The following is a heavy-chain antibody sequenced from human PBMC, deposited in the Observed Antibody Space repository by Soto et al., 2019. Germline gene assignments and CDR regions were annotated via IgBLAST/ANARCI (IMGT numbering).Heavy chain of an antibody. D-gene: IGHD3-10*01. CDR3: ARDMVGYDYGSGRHDTSDF. CDR2: INSAGPYT. Sequence: EVQLVESGGGLVKSGGSLRLSCEGSGFTFSDYSMNWVRQAPGQGLEWVSSINSAGPYTFYANSVKGRFTFSRDNTRNSLYLQIDILRAEDTGVYYCARDMVGYDYGSGRHDTSDFWGQGTLVTVSS. V-gene: IGHV3-21*02. J-gene: IGHJ4*02. CDR1: GFTFSDYS.